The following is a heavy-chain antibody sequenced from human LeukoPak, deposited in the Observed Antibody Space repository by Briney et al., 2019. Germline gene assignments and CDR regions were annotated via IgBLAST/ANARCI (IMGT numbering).Heavy chain of an antibody. V-gene: IGHV1-69*13. Sequence: GASVKVSCKASGGTFSSYAISWVRQAPGQGLEWMGGIIPIFGTANYAQKFQGRVTITADESTSTAYMELSSLRSEDTAVYYCARANYYDSSGYPDYWGQGTLVTVSS. CDR2: IIPIFGTA. CDR3: ARANYYDSSGYPDY. D-gene: IGHD3-22*01. J-gene: IGHJ4*02. CDR1: GGTFSSYA.